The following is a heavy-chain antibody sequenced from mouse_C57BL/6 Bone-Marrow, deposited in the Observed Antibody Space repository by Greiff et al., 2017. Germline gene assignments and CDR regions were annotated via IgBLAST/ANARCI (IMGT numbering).Heavy chain of an antibody. CDR2: ISYDGSN. J-gene: IGHJ4*01. V-gene: IGHV3-6*01. Sequence: EVQRVESGPGLVKPSQSLSLTCSVTGYSITSGYYWNWIRQFPGNKLEWMGYISYDGSNNYNPSLKNRISITRDTSKNQFFLKLNSVTTEDTATYYCARGHYGSSDGGDYAMDYWGQGTSVTVSS. CDR3: ARGHYGSSDGGDYAMDY. CDR1: GYSITSGYY. D-gene: IGHD1-1*01.